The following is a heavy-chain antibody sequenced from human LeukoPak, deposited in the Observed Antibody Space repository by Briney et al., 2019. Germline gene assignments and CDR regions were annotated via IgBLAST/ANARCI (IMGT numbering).Heavy chain of an antibody. CDR1: GGTFSSYA. CDR2: IIPIFGTA. Sequence: SVKVSCKASGGTFSSYAISWVRQAPGQGLEWMGGIIPIFGTANYAQKFQGRVTITTDESTSTAYMELSSLRSEDTAVYYCAREEREIFGVVIIGDDAFDIWGQGTMVTVSP. CDR3: AREEREIFGVVIIGDDAFDI. J-gene: IGHJ3*02. V-gene: IGHV1-69*05. D-gene: IGHD3-3*01.